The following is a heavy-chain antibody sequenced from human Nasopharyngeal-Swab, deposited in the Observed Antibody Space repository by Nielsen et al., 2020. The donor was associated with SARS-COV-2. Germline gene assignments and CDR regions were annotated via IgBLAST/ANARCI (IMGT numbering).Heavy chain of an antibody. Sequence: GESLKLSCAASGFTFRSYWMSWVRQAPGKGLECVANINQDGSPKYYVESVKGRFTVSRDNAENLMYLQMDNLRAEDTAIYYCARISRGYTGYVDQNWFDPWGQGTLVTVSS. V-gene: IGHV3-7*03. CDR1: GFTFRSYW. J-gene: IGHJ5*02. CDR3: ARISRGYTGYVDQNWFDP. D-gene: IGHD5-12*01. CDR2: INQDGSPK.